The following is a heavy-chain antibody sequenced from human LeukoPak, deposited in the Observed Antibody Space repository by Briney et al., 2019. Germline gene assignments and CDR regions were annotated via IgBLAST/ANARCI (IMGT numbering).Heavy chain of an antibody. J-gene: IGHJ4*02. Sequence: SETLSLTCAVYGGSFSGYYWSWIRQPPGKGLEWIGEIYHSGSTNYNTSLKSRVTISVDMSKNQFSLKVTSVTAADTAVYYCGRRSVRGVIKYWGQGTLVTVSS. V-gene: IGHV4-34*01. CDR2: IYHSGST. D-gene: IGHD3-10*01. CDR1: GGSFSGYY. CDR3: GRRSVRGVIKY.